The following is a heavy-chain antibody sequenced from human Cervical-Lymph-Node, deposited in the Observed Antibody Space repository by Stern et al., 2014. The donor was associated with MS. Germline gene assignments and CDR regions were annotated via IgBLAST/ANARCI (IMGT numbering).Heavy chain of an antibody. Sequence: EVQLVQSGAEVKKPGESLSISCKGSGYSFTHFWVGWVRQMPGKGLEWMGIIYPGDSDTRDSPSFQGQVTISADSSINTAYLQWSSLKASDTAIYYCAIMRGDSGLHYWGQGTLVTVSS. CDR3: AIMRGDSGLHY. V-gene: IGHV5-51*03. CDR1: GYSFTHFW. CDR2: IYPGDSDT. D-gene: IGHD6-19*01. J-gene: IGHJ4*02.